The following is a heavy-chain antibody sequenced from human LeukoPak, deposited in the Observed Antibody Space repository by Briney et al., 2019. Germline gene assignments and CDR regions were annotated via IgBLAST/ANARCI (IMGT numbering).Heavy chain of an antibody. J-gene: IGHJ4*02. V-gene: IGHV3-21*01. Sequence: GGSLRLSCAASGFTFITYTMNWVRQAPGKGLEWISSINSRGSGEYYADSVTGRFTISRDNAKNSLYLQMNSLRAEDTAVYYCAREGSIVPHQDLDYWGQGTLVTVSS. CDR1: GFTFITYT. CDR2: INSRGSGE. CDR3: AREGSIVPHQDLDY. D-gene: IGHD2-8*01.